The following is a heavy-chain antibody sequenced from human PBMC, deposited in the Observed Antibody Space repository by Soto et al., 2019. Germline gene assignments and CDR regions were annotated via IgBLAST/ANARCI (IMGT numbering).Heavy chain of an antibody. V-gene: IGHV4-30-2*01. CDR2: IYHSGST. CDR1: GGSLSSGGYS. D-gene: IGHD2-15*01. CDR3: ARATSVDVGAWHYYFDY. J-gene: IGHJ4*02. Sequence: SETLSRTCAFSGGSLSSGGYSLSWIRQPPGKGLEWIGYIYHSGSTYYNPSLKSRVTISVDRSKNQFSLQLNSVTPEDTAVYYCARATSVDVGAWHYYFDYWGQGTLVTVSA.